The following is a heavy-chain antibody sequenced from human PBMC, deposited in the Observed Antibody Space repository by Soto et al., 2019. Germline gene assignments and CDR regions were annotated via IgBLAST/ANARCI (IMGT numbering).Heavy chain of an antibody. CDR1: GYTFTGHY. CDR3: GRGRSGQIVVFY. V-gene: IGHV1-2*02. Sequence: ASVKVSCKASGYTFTGHYIHWVRQAPEQGPEWMGEIGPESGATRYAQRFQGRVTMTRDMSITTVYMELNNLSPDDSAVYYCGRGRSGQIVVFYWGQGTPVTVSS. D-gene: IGHD1-26*01. CDR2: IGPESGAT. J-gene: IGHJ4*02.